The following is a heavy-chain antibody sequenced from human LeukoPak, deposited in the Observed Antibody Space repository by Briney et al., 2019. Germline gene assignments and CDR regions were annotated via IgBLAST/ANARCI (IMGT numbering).Heavy chain of an antibody. CDR3: AKEVISSGWYGLYGMDV. CDR2: ISGSGGST. D-gene: IGHD6-13*01. V-gene: IGHV3-23*01. CDR1: GFTFSTYA. Sequence: GGSLRLSCAASGFTFSTYALSWVRQAPGKGLEWVSSISGSGGSTDYADSVKGRFTISRDNSKNTLYLQMNSLRAEDTAVYYCAKEVISSGWYGLYGMDVWGQGTTVTVSS. J-gene: IGHJ6*02.